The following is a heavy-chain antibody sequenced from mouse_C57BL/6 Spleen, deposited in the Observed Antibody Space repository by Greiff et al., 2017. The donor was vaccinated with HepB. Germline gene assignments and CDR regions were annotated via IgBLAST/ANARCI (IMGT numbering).Heavy chain of an antibody. D-gene: IGHD3-2*02. J-gene: IGHJ2*01. CDR3: ARGSSGYDY. CDR1: GYTFTSYW. V-gene: IGHV1-61*01. Sequence: QVQLQQPGAELVRPGSSVKLSCKASGYTFTSYWMDWVKQRPGQGLEWIGNIYPSDSETHYNQKFKDKATLTVDKSSSTDYMQLSSLTSEDSAVYYWARGSSGYDYWGQGTTLTVSS. CDR2: IYPSDSET.